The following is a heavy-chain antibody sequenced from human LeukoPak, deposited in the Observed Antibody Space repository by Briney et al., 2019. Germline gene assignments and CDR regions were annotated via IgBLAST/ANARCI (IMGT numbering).Heavy chain of an antibody. CDR1: GFTFSSYG. Sequence: PGRSLRLSCAASGFTFSSYGMHWVRQAPGKGLEWVAVISFDESNKYYADSVKGRFTISRDNSKNTLYLQMNSLRAEDTAVYYCAKGGGTGYSGSWYSNWGQGTLVTVSS. V-gene: IGHV3-30*18. J-gene: IGHJ4*02. CDR3: AKGGGTGYSGSWYSN. CDR2: ISFDESNK. D-gene: IGHD6-13*01.